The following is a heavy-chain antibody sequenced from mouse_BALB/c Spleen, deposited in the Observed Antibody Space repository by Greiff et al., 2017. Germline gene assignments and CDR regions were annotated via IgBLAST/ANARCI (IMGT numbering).Heavy chain of an antibody. Sequence: VQLQQSGAELARPGASVKLSCKASGYTFTSYWMQWVKQRPGQGLEWIGAIYPGDGDTRYTQKFKGKATLTADKSSSTAYMQLSSLASEDSAVYYCARGPLLRRDWYFDVWGAGTTVTVSS. CDR2: IYPGDGDT. CDR1: GYTFTSYW. J-gene: IGHJ1*01. V-gene: IGHV1-87*01. CDR3: ARGPLLRRDWYFDV. D-gene: IGHD1-1*01.